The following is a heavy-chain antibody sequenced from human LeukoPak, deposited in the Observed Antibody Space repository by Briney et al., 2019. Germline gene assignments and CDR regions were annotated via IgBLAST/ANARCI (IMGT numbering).Heavy chain of an antibody. V-gene: IGHV1-8*03. J-gene: IGHJ3*02. CDR1: GYTFTSYD. Sequence: ASVKVSCKASGYTFTSYDINWVRQATGQGLEWMGWMNPNSGNTGYAQKFQGRVTITRNTSISTAYMELSSLRSEDTAVYYCASGRSRYGGNDAFDIWGQGTMVTVSS. D-gene: IGHD4-23*01. CDR2: MNPNSGNT. CDR3: ASGRSRYGGNDAFDI.